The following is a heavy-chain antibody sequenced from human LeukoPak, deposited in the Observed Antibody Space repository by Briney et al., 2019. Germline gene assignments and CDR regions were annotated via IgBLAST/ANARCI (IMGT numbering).Heavy chain of an antibody. J-gene: IGHJ4*02. D-gene: IGHD5-12*01. CDR2: ISTSSSYT. CDR3: ARDSPGYGGYSY. CDR1: GFTFSDYY. V-gene: IGHV3-11*06. Sequence: PGGSLRLSCAASGFTFSDYYMSWIRQAPGKGLEWVSYISTSSSYTNYADSVKGRFTISRDNAKNSLYLQINSLRAEDTAVYYCARDSPGYGGYSYWGQGTLVTVSS.